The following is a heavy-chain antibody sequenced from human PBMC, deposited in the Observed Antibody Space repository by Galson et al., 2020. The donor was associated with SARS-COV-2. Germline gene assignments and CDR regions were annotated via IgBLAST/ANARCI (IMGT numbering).Heavy chain of an antibody. J-gene: IGHJ6*02. V-gene: IGHV3-48*03. CDR3: ARILYDKLLYYYYGMDV. D-gene: IGHD3-9*01. Sequence: GESLKISCVASGFTFSNYEMNWVRQAPGKGLEWVSHISRSGSTIYHADSAKGRFTISRDNAKNSLYLQMNSLRVEDTAVYYCARILYDKLLYYYYGMDVWGHGTTVTVSS. CDR2: ISRSGSTI. CDR1: GFTFSNYE.